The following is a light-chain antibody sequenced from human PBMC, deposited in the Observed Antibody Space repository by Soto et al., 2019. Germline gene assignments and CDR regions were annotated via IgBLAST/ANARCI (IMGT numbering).Light chain of an antibody. V-gene: IGLV2-14*01. CDR2: EVS. J-gene: IGLJ3*02. CDR3: SAWDDSLHVWL. CDR1: SSDVGGYNY. Sequence: QSALTQPASMSGSPGQSITISCTGTSSDVGGYNYVSWYQQHPGKAPKLMIYEVSNRPSGVSNRFSGSKSGNTASLTISGLQAEDEADYYCSAWDDSLHVWLFGGGTKLTVL.